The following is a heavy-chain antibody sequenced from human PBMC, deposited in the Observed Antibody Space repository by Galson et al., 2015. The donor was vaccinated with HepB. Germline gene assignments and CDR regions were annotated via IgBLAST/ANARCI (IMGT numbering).Heavy chain of an antibody. CDR2: IWYDGSNK. J-gene: IGHJ4*02. Sequence: SLRLSCAASGFTFSSYGMHWVRQAPGKGLEWVAVIWYDGSNKYYADSVKGRFTISRDNSKNTLYLQMNSLRAEDTAVYYCARDMDYYGSGSYYNGNYFDYWGQGTLVTVSS. V-gene: IGHV3-33*01. D-gene: IGHD3-10*01. CDR1: GFTFSSYG. CDR3: ARDMDYYGSGSYYNGNYFDY.